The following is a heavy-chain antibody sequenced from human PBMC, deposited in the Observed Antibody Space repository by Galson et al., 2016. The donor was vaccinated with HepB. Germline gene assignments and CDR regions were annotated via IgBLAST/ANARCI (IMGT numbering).Heavy chain of an antibody. CDR1: GFGFSDTW. J-gene: IGHJ5*02. D-gene: IGHD5-12*01. CDR2: IKGTTGGGAT. CDR3: SAEVSNSGYIWFVH. V-gene: IGHV3-15*01. Sequence: SLRLSCAASGFGFSDTWMSWVRQAPGKGVEWVARIKGTTGGGATDYGAPVRGRFTISRDDSTDTLYLQMSRLKIEDTGVYYCSAEVSNSGYIWFVHWGQGSLVTVSS.